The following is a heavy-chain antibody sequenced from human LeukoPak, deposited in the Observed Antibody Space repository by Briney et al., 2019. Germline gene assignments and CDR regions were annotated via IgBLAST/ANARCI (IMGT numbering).Heavy chain of an antibody. Sequence: SVTVSFTASGGTFISYAISWVRQAPGQGLEWMGGIIPIFGTANYAQKFQGRVTITTDESTSTAYMELSSLRSEDTAVYYCASGLGWDADWFDPWGQGTLVTVSS. CDR2: IIPIFGTA. CDR3: ASGLGWDADWFDP. V-gene: IGHV1-69*05. D-gene: IGHD1-26*01. CDR1: GGTFISYA. J-gene: IGHJ5*02.